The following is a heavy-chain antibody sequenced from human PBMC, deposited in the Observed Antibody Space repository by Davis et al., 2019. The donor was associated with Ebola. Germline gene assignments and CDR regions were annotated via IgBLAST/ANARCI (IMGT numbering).Heavy chain of an antibody. CDR3: ARGYCRGGSTCFFVWNYYFFDY. V-gene: IGHV5-51*01. J-gene: IGHJ4*02. CDR1: AYSFTSYW. Sequence: PGGSLRLSCKGSAYSFTSYWIGWVRQMPGKGLEWIGSIHPYDSDIRYSPSFQGHVTISADTSITTAYLQWSSLTVSDTAVYYCARGYCRGGSTCFFVWNYYFFDYWGQGTLVTVSS. D-gene: IGHD2-15*01. CDR2: IHPYDSDI.